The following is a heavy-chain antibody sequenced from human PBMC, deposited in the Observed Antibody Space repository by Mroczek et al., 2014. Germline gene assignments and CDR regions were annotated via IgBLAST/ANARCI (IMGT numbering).Heavy chain of an antibody. CDR3: ARGEIAAAGLAEYFQH. V-gene: IGHV4-34*01. CDR1: GGSFSGYY. Sequence: QVQLQQWGAGLLKPSETLSLTCAVYGGSFSGYYWSWIRQPPGKGLEWIGEINHSGSTNYNPSLKSRVTISVDTSKNQFSLKLSSVTAADTAVYYCARGEIAAAGLAEYFQHWGQGTLVTVSS. CDR2: INHSGST. D-gene: IGHD6-13*01. J-gene: IGHJ1*01.